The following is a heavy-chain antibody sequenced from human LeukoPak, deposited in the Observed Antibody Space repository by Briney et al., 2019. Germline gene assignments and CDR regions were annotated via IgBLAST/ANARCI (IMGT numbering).Heavy chain of an antibody. J-gene: IGHJ4*02. Sequence: PGGSLRPSCAASGFTFSTSWMHWVRQAPGKGLVWVSRINPDGSTTNYADSVKGRFTISRDTARNSLYLQMNSLRDDDTAVYYCARDGYGGYAVDYWGQGTLVTVSS. CDR3: ARDGYGGYAVDY. D-gene: IGHD4-17*01. CDR1: GFTFSTSW. CDR2: INPDGSTT. V-gene: IGHV3-74*01.